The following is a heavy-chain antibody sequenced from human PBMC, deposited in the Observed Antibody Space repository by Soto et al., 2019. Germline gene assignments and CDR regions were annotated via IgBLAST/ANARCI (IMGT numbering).Heavy chain of an antibody. Sequence: PGGSLRLSCVVSGFSVSGSYIFWVRQATGKGLEWVSLMYRGGSTDNADSVKGRFTISRDKSKNTLYLHMNSLRVEDTAVYYCARVNTTLVDHFDYWGQGTLVTVSS. D-gene: IGHD5-18*01. J-gene: IGHJ4*02. CDR2: MYRGGST. CDR1: GFSVSGSY. CDR3: ARVNTTLVDHFDY. V-gene: IGHV3-53*01.